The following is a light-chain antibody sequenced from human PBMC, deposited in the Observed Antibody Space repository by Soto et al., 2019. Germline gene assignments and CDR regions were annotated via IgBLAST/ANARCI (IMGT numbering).Light chain of an antibody. Sequence: EIVLTQSPGTLSLSPGERATLSCRASQSLSSYLAWYQQKPGQAPRLLIYGASSRATGIPDRFSGSGSGTDFTLTISRLEPEDFAVYYCQQYGSSPPWTFGQGTKVEIK. V-gene: IGKV3-20*01. J-gene: IGKJ1*01. CDR1: QSLSSY. CDR2: GAS. CDR3: QQYGSSPPWT.